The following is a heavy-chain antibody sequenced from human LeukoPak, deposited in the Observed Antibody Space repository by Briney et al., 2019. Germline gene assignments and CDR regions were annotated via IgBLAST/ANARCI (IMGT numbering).Heavy chain of an antibody. CDR2: ISGSGGST. CDR3: AKDSGSGWYQYGMDV. D-gene: IGHD6-19*01. J-gene: IGHJ6*02. Sequence: PGGSLRLSCAASGFTLSSYVMGWVRQAPGKGLEWASGISGSGGSTNYADSVKGRFTTSRDNSKNTLYLQMNRLRVEDTAVYYCAKDSGSGWYQYGMDVWGQGTTVTVSS. CDR1: GFTLSSYV. V-gene: IGHV3-23*01.